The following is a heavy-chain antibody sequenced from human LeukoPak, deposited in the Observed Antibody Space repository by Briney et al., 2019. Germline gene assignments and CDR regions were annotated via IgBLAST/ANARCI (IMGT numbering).Heavy chain of an antibody. J-gene: IGHJ4*02. D-gene: IGHD7-27*01. CDR3: ATTKPNWGAFDY. CDR2: MNPNSGNT. V-gene: IGHV1-8*01. CDR1: RYTFTTYD. Sequence: ASLKVSCKASRYTFTTYDIHWVRQAPGQGLEWMGWMNPNSGNTGYAQKFQGRVTMTRNTSISAAYMDLSSLRSEDTAVYYCATTKPNWGAFDYWGQGTLVTVSS.